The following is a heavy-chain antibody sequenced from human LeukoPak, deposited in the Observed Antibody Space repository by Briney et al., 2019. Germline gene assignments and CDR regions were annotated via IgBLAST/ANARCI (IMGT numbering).Heavy chain of an antibody. Sequence: SETLSLTCTVSGGSISSFYWSWIRQPPGKGLEWIGEINHSGSTNYNPSLKSRVTISVDTSKNQFSLKLSSVTAADTAVYYCARFGAYGGTTYYFDYWGQGTLVTVSS. V-gene: IGHV4-34*01. CDR1: GGSISSFY. D-gene: IGHD4-23*01. CDR3: ARFGAYGGTTYYFDY. CDR2: INHSGST. J-gene: IGHJ4*02.